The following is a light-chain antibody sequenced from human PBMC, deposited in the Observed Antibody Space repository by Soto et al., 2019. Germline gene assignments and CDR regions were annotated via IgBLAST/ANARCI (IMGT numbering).Light chain of an antibody. V-gene: IGLV2-23*02. CDR3: CSYAGSSTWV. CDR1: SSDVGSYNL. Sequence: ALTQPASVSGSPGQSITISCTGTSSDVGSYNLVSWYQQHPGKAPKLMIYEVSKRPSGVSNRFSGSKSGNTASLTISGLQAEDEADYYCCSYAGSSTWVFGTGTKLTVL. CDR2: EVS. J-gene: IGLJ1*01.